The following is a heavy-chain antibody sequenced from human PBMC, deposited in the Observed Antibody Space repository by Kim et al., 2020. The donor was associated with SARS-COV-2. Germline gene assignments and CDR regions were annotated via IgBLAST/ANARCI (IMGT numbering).Heavy chain of an antibody. V-gene: IGHV5-51*01. CDR2: IYPGDSDT. CDR1: GYSFTSYW. D-gene: IGHD2-15*01. Sequence: GESLKISCKGSGYSFTSYWIGWVRQMPGKGLEWMGIIYPGDSDTRYSPSFQGQVTISADKSISTAYLQWSSLKASDTAMYYCARNRRWLHSRERYWYYYYGMDVWGQGTTVTVSS. CDR3: ARNRRWLHSRERYWYYYYGMDV. J-gene: IGHJ6*02.